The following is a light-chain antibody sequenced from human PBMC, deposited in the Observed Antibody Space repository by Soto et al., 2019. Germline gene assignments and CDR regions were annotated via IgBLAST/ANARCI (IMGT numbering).Light chain of an antibody. Sequence: QSVLTQPASVSGSPGQSITISCTGTSSNVGSYKLVSWDQQHPGKAPKLMIFEVNKRPSGVSNRFSGSKSGNTASLTISGLKVEDEADYYCCSSGGSPTYVFRTGTKVTAL. V-gene: IGLV2-23*02. CDR3: CSSGGSPTYV. CDR2: EVN. CDR1: SSNVGSYKL. J-gene: IGLJ1*01.